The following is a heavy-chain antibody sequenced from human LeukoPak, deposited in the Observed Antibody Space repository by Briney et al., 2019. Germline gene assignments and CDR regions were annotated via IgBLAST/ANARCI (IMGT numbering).Heavy chain of an antibody. CDR3: AKDFGSGWYEVWFDP. J-gene: IGHJ5*02. CDR1: GFTFSSYA. CDR2: ISGSGGST. D-gene: IGHD6-19*01. V-gene: IGHV3-23*01. Sequence: GGSLRLSCAASGFTFSSYAMSWVRQAPGKGLEWVSAISGSGGSTYYADSVKGRFTISRDNSKNTLYLQMNSLRAEDMAVYYCAKDFGSGWYEVWFDPWGQGTLVTVSS.